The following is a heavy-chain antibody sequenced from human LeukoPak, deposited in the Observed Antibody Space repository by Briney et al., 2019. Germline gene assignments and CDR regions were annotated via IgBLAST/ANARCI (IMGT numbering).Heavy chain of an antibody. J-gene: IGHJ3*02. V-gene: IGHV5-51*01. CDR3: ARSHCSSTSCYPRNAFDI. CDR1: GYSFTSYW. D-gene: IGHD2-2*01. CDR2: IYPGDPDT. Sequence: GESLKISCKGSGYSFTSYWIGWVRQMPGKGLEWMGIIYPGDPDTRYSPSFQGQVTISADKSISTAYPQWSSLKASDTAMYYCARSHCSSTSCYPRNAFDIWGQGTMVTVSS.